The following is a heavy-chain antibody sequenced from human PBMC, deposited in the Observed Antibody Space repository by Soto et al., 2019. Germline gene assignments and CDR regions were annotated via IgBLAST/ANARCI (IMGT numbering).Heavy chain of an antibody. V-gene: IGHV3-23*01. CDR3: ARARHWPYYFDY. J-gene: IGHJ4*02. CDR1: GFTYSNYA. CDR2: TTGSGSIT. Sequence: GGSLRLSCAASGFTYSNYAMSWVRQAPGKGLEWVSDTTGSGSITNHADSVKGRFTISRDNSKNTLYLQMNSLRVEDTAIYYCARARHWPYYFDYWGQGTLVTVSS. D-gene: IGHD1-1*01.